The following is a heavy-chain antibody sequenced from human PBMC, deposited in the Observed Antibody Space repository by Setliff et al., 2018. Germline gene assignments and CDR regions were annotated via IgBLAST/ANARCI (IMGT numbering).Heavy chain of an antibody. V-gene: IGHV4-61*10. D-gene: IGHD3-10*01. J-gene: IGHJ6*02. Sequence: KASETLSLTCTVSGASITTGSYSWSWIRQSAGKGLEWVGRISGSGSATYNPSLKSRVSIFIDASNNQVSLKLRSVTAADTAVYYCARLSWDGLRYYGLDVWGQGATVTVSS. CDR3: ARLSWDGLRYYGLDV. CDR1: GASITTGSYS. CDR2: ISGSGSA.